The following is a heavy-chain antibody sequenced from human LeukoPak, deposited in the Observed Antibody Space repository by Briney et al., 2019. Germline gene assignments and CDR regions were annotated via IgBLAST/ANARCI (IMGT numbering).Heavy chain of an antibody. Sequence: PSETLSLTCAVYGGSFSDHYWSRIRQPPGKGLEWIGDINHSGSTDYNPSLKSRVTMSVDTSKNQFSLKLSSVTAADTAVYYCARDLPAVAGTVRGENYMDVWGKGTTVTVSS. V-gene: IGHV4-34*01. D-gene: IGHD6-19*01. CDR1: GGSFSDHY. CDR3: ARDLPAVAGTVRGENYMDV. CDR2: INHSGST. J-gene: IGHJ6*03.